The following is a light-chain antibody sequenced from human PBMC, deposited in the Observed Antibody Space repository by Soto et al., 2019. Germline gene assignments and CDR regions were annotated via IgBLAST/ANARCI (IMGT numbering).Light chain of an antibody. J-gene: IGKJ5*01. CDR1: QNLHSF. V-gene: IGKV3-11*01. CDR3: QQRTRWPMT. Sequence: EIVLPQSPATLSVSPGESVTLSCRASQNLHSFLNWYQQRPGQAHRPLIYDGSKRAAGVPDRISGDGSGTDYTLTISSLEPEDFAVYYCQQRTRWPMTVGQGTRLEIK. CDR2: DGS.